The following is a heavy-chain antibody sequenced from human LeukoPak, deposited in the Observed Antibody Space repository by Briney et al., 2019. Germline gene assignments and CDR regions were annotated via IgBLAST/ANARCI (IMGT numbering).Heavy chain of an antibody. Sequence: SETLSLTCTVSGGSIRSYYWFWIRQPPGKGLEWIGHIYYSGSTTYSPSLKSRVTISVDTSKNQFSLKLSSMTAADTAVYYCARYSDGWKALEIWGQGTMVTVSS. D-gene: IGHD6-19*01. J-gene: IGHJ3*02. V-gene: IGHV4-59*01. CDR2: IYYSGST. CDR1: GGSIRSYY. CDR3: ARYSDGWKALEI.